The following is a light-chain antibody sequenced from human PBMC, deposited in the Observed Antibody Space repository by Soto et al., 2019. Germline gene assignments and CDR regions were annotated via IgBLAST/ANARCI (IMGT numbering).Light chain of an antibody. J-gene: IGLJ3*02. CDR1: SSDVGSYSH. V-gene: IGLV2-18*02. CDR3: SSYTASSTWV. Sequence: QSALTQPPSVSGSPGQSVTISRTGTSSDVGSYSHLSWYQQPPGTAPKLMIYEVSNRPSGVPDRFSGSKSGNTASLTISGLQAEDEADYYCSSYTASSTWVFGGGTKLTVL. CDR2: EVS.